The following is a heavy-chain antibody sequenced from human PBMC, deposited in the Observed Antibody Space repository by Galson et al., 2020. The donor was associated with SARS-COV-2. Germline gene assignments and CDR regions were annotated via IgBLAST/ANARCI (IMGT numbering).Heavy chain of an antibody. V-gene: IGHV3-23*01. CDR3: ANARGDRTVVNPRFVY. J-gene: IGHJ4*02. Sequence: GGSLRLSCVVSGFTFNNYAMTWIRQAPGKGLEWVSALSVSGERTFYADSVKGRFTISRDNSKNTVYLQMNSLRAKDTAIYFCANARGDRTVVNPRFVYWGQGTLVTVSS. CDR2: LSVSGERT. D-gene: IGHD2-21*01. CDR1: GFTFNNYA.